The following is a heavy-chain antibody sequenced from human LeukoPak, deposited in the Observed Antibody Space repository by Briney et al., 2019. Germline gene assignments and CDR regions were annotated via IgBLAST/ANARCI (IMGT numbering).Heavy chain of an antibody. CDR3: AKNGGYCSSTSCCTSGSPLYYYYYYMDV. CDR2: ISGSGGST. V-gene: IGHV3-23*01. CDR1: GFTFSSYA. D-gene: IGHD2-2*02. J-gene: IGHJ6*03. Sequence: GGSLRLSCAASGFTFSSYAMSWVRQAPGKGLEWVSAISGSGGSTYYADSVKGRFTISRDNSKNTLYLQMNSLRAEDTAVYYCAKNGGYCSSTSCCTSGSPLYYYYYYMDVWGKGTTVTVSS.